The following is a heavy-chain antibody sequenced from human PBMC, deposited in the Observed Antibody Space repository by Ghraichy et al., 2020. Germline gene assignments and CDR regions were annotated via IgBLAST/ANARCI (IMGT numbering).Heavy chain of an antibody. CDR3: ARDYGGNSALSYFDY. J-gene: IGHJ4*02. D-gene: IGHD4-23*01. Sequence: GSLRLSCAASGFTFSSYSMNWVRQAPGKGLEWVSSISSSSSYIYYADSVKGRFTISRDNAKNSLYLQMNSLRAEDTAVYYCARDYGGNSALSYFDYWGQGTLVTVSS. CDR1: GFTFSSYS. V-gene: IGHV3-21*01. CDR2: ISSSSSYI.